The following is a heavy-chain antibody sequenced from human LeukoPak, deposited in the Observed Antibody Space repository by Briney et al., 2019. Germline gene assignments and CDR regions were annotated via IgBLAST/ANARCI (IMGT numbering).Heavy chain of an antibody. CDR3: ARGRYYYGSGSYYNVDHDAFDI. J-gene: IGHJ3*02. V-gene: IGHV1-18*01. D-gene: IGHD3-10*01. CDR2: ISAYNGNT. CDR1: GYTFTSYG. Sequence: GASVKVSCKASGYTFTSYGISWVRQAPGQGLEWMGWISAYNGNTNYAQKLQGRVTMTTDTSTSTAYMELRSLRSDDTAVYYCARGRYYYGSGSYYNVDHDAFDIWGQGTMVTVSS.